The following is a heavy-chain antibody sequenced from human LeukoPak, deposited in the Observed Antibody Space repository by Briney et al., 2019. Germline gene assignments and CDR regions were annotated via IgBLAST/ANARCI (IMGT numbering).Heavy chain of an antibody. J-gene: IGHJ3*02. V-gene: IGHV1-69*13. CDR2: IIPIFGTA. CDR1: GGTFGSYA. Sequence: SVKVSCKASGGTFGSYAISWVRQAPGQGLEWMGGIIPIFGTANYAQKFQGRVTITADESTSTAYMELSSLRSEDTAVYYCARGTHIVGARDAFDIWGQGTMVTVSS. D-gene: IGHD1-26*01. CDR3: ARGTHIVGARDAFDI.